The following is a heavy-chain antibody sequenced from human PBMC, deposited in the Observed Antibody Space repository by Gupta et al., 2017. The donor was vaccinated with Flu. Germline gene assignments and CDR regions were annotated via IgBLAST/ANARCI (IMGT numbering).Heavy chain of an antibody. Sequence: EVQLVESGGGLVQPGGSLRLSCAASGFTFSSYEMNWVRQAPGKGLEWVSYISSSGSTIYYADSVKGRFTISRDNAKNSLYLQMNSLRAEDTAVYYCARAFGPLWFFQPFDYWGQGTLVTVSS. CDR3: ARAFGPLWFFQPFDY. CDR1: GFTFSSYE. J-gene: IGHJ4*02. CDR2: ISSSGSTI. V-gene: IGHV3-48*03. D-gene: IGHD3/OR15-3a*01.